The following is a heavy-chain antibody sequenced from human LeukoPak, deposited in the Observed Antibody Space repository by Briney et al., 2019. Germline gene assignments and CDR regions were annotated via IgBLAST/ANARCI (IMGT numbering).Heavy chain of an antibody. CDR2: IDWDDDK. CDR1: GFSLSTSGMY. V-gene: IGHV2-70*01. Sequence: SGPTLVNPTQTLTLTCTFSGFSLSTSGMYVSWIRQPPGKALEWLALIDWDDDKYYSTSLKTRLTISKDTSKNQVVLTMTNMDPVDTATYYCARTYYYDSSGYYYPYYFDYWGQGTLVTVSS. J-gene: IGHJ4*02. D-gene: IGHD3-22*01. CDR3: ARTYYYDSSGYYYPYYFDY.